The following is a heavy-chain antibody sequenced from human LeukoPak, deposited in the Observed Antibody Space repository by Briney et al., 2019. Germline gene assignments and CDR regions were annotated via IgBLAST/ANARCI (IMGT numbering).Heavy chain of an antibody. CDR1: GFTFSSYS. D-gene: IGHD2-15*01. V-gene: IGHV3-48*04. J-gene: IGHJ4*02. CDR3: ARGGGTYAYFNF. CDR2: ISGSSTTI. Sequence: GGSLRLSCAASGFTFSSYSMNWVRQAPGKGPEWVSYISGSSTTIYYVDSVKGRFTISRDNAKNSLYLQMNSLRAEDTAVYYCARGGGTYAYFNFWGQGTLVTVSS.